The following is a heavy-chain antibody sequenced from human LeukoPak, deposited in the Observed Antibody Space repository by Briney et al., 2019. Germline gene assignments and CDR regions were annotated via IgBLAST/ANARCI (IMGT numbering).Heavy chain of an antibody. CDR3: ARASFWESPINWFAP. D-gene: IGHD3-16*01. CDR1: GYIFTDYY. Sequence: ASVKVSCKASGYIFTDYYMHWVRQAPGQELGWMGRINPNSGGTNYAQKFQGRVTMTRDRSISTAYMELSRLTSDDTAVYYCARASFWESPINWFAPWGQGTLVTVSS. J-gene: IGHJ5*02. CDR2: INPNSGGT. V-gene: IGHV1/OR15-1*04.